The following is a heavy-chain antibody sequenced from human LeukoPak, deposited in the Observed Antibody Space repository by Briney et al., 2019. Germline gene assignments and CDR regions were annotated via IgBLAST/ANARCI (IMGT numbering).Heavy chain of an antibody. V-gene: IGHV3-30*18. CDR3: GKDRPPIGGVTANYFDY. J-gene: IGHJ4*02. Sequence: GRSLRLSCAASGFTFSSYGMHWVRQAPGKGLEWVAVISYDGSNKYYADSVKGRFTISRDNSKNTLYLQMNSLRAEDTAVYYCGKDRPPIGGVTANYFDYWGQGTLVTVSS. D-gene: IGHD2-21*02. CDR1: GFTFSSYG. CDR2: ISYDGSNK.